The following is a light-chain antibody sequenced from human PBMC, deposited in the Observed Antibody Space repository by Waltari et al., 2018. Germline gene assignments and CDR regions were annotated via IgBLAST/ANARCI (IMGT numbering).Light chain of an antibody. CDR2: DVS. CDR3: SSYTTSGTVI. J-gene: IGLJ2*01. V-gene: IGLV2-14*03. Sequence: QSALTQPASMSGSPGQSLTISCTGTSSDIGGYNYVSWYQQHPGKAPKLMFYDVSKRPSGGSPRFSGSKSGNTASLTISGLQAEDEADYYCSSYTTSGTVIFSGGTKLTVL. CDR1: SSDIGGYNY.